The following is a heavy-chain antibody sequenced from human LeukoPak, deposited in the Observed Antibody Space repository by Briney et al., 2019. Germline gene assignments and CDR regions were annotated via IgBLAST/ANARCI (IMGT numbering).Heavy chain of an antibody. Sequence: GGSLRLSCAASGFTFSSYGMPRVRQAPGKGLGWVAFIRYDGSNKYYADSVKGRFTIPRDNSKTTLYLQMNSLRAEDTAVYYCSTQGSSDYWGQGTLVTVSS. D-gene: IGHD1-1*01. CDR2: IRYDGSNK. CDR3: STQGSSDY. J-gene: IGHJ4*02. V-gene: IGHV3-30*02. CDR1: GFTFSSYG.